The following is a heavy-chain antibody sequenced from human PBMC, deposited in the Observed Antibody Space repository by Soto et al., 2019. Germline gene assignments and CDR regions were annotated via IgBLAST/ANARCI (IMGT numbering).Heavy chain of an antibody. Sequence: QVQLVQSGAEVKKPGSSVKVSCKASGGTFSSYAISWVRQAPGQGLEWMGGIIPIFGTANYAQKFQGRVTIAADKSTSTAYMELSSLRSEDTAVYYCAIVYRQQQLVHYDYWGQGTLVTVSS. CDR2: IIPIFGTA. V-gene: IGHV1-69*06. CDR1: GGTFSSYA. J-gene: IGHJ4*02. CDR3: AIVYRQQQLVHYDY. D-gene: IGHD6-13*01.